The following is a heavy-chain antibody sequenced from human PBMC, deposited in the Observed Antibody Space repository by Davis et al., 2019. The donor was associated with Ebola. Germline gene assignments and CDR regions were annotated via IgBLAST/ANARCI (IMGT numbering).Heavy chain of an antibody. CDR1: GFTFSSYA. Sequence: GESLKISCAASGFTFSSYAMSWVRQAPGKGLEWVSAISGSGGSTYYADSVKGRFTISRDNSKNTLYLQMNSLRAEDTAVYYCAKGFNVDTAMVFDYWGQGTLVTVSS. CDR3: AKGFNVDTAMVFDY. J-gene: IGHJ4*02. V-gene: IGHV3-23*01. D-gene: IGHD5-18*01. CDR2: ISGSGGST.